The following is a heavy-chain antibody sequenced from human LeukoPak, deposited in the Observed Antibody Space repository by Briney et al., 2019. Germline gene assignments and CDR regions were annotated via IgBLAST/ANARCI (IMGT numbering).Heavy chain of an antibody. D-gene: IGHD5-12*01. V-gene: IGHV4-59*01. CDR3: ARVMSAYDSLDY. Sequence: PSETLSLTCTVSGGSISSYYWSWIRQPPGKGLEWIGYIYYSGSTNYNPSLKSRVAISVDTSKNQFSLKLSSVTAADTAVYYCARVMSAYDSLDYWGQGTLVTVSS. CDR2: IYYSGST. J-gene: IGHJ4*02. CDR1: GGSISSYY.